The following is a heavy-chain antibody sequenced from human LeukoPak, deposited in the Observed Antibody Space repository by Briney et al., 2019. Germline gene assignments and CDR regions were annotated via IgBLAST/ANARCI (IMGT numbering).Heavy chain of an antibody. V-gene: IGHV3-23*01. Sequence: GGSLRLSCAASGFTFTNYAISWVRQAPGRGLEWVSAISGTGGSTFYADSVKGRFTISRDNSRNTLYLLINSLRAEDTAVYYCAKLNSGSYLFYFDYWGQGTLVTVSS. CDR3: AKLNSGSYLFYFDY. D-gene: IGHD1-26*01. J-gene: IGHJ4*02. CDR1: GFTFTNYA. CDR2: ISGTGGST.